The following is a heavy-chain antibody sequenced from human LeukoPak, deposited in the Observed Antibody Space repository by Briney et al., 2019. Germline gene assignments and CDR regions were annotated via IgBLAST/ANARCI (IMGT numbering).Heavy chain of an antibody. CDR3: ARGGGDIPIDS. J-gene: IGHJ4*02. CDR2: ISSRGYG. CDR1: GFTFSTSG. D-gene: IGHD2-21*02. Sequence: GGSLRLSCAASGFTFSTSGRNWVRQAPGKGLEWVASISSRGYGYYADAVKGRFTIYRDNARNSLYLQMNSLKAEDTALYYCARGGGDIPIDSWGQGTLVAVSS. V-gene: IGHV3-21*01.